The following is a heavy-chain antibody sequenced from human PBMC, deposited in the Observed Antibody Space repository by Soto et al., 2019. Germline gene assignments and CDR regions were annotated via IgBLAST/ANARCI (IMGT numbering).Heavy chain of an antibody. V-gene: IGHV3-74*01. Sequence: PGWSLRLSCSASVFSFNNYWMHWVRQAPGKGLVWVSRINSDGTLTNYADSVKGRFTISRDNAKNTLRLQMNSLRAEDTAVYYCARGISGAYDSTYDRWGQGTLVTVSS. CDR3: ARGISGAYDSTYDR. CDR1: VFSFNNYW. J-gene: IGHJ4*02. D-gene: IGHD5-12*01. CDR2: INSDGTLT.